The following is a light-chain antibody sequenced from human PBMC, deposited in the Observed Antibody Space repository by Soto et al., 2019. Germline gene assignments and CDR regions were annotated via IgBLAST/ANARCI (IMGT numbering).Light chain of an antibody. V-gene: IGLV1-40*01. CDR3: QSFDSNLSGWV. Sequence: QSVLTQPPSVSGAPGQRVTISCTGNSSNIGAGHDVHWYQQPPGTAPKLLIFRNNNRASGVPGRFSGARSGTSASLAITGLQTGDEADYYCQSFDSNLSGWVFGGETKLTVL. CDR2: RNN. CDR1: SSNIGAGHD. J-gene: IGLJ3*02.